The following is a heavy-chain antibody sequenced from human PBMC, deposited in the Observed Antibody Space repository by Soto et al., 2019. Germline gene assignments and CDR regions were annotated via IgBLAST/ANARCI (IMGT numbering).Heavy chain of an antibody. CDR1: GGSISSYY. J-gene: IGHJ3*02. CDR2: IYTSGST. V-gene: IGHV4-4*07. D-gene: IGHD5-12*01. Sequence: SETLSLTCTVSGGSISSYYWSWIRQPAGKGLEWIGRIYTSGSTNYNPSLKGRVTMSVDTSKNQFSLKLSSVTAADTAVYYCARDGSNSRYSGYDGIWGQGTMVTVSS. CDR3: ARDGSNSRYSGYDGI.